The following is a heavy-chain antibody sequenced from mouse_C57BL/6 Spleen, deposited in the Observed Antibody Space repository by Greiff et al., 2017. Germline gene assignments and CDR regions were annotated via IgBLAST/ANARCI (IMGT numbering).Heavy chain of an antibody. J-gene: IGHJ3*01. CDR1: GYTFTSYW. CDR2: IDPSDSYT. CDR3: APYSSGFAY. D-gene: IGHD3-2*02. V-gene: IGHV1-50*01. Sequence: QVQLQQSGAELVKPGASVKLSCKASGYTFTSYWMQWVKQRPGQGLEWIGEIDPSDSYTNYNQKFKGKATLTVDTSSSTAYMQLSSLTSEDSAVYYCAPYSSGFAYWGQGTLVTVSA.